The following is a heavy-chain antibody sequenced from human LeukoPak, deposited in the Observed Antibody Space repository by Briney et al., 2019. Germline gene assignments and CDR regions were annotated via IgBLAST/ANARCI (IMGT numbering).Heavy chain of an antibody. Sequence: PSETLSLTCAVYGGSFSGYYWSWIRQPPGKGLEWIGEINHSGSTNYNPSLKSRVTISVDTSKNQFSLKLSSVTAADTAVYYCARHYGSYNWFDPWGQGTLVTVSS. D-gene: IGHD3-16*01. J-gene: IGHJ5*02. V-gene: IGHV4-34*01. CDR1: GGSFSGYY. CDR3: ARHYGSYNWFDP. CDR2: INHSGST.